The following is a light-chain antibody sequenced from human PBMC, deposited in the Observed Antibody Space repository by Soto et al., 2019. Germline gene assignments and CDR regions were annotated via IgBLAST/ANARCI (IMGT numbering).Light chain of an antibody. J-gene: IGKJ4*02. Sequence: DIQMTQSPSTLSASVGDRVTITCRASQSISDLLAWYQQKPGKAPKLLIYKASTLESGVPSRFSGSGSGTEFTLNISSLQPDDLATYYCQQYNTYSPFGGGTKVELK. CDR1: QSISDL. CDR2: KAS. CDR3: QQYNTYSP. V-gene: IGKV1-5*03.